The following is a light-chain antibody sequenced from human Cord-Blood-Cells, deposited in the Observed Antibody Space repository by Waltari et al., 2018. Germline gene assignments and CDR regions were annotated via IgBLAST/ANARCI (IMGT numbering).Light chain of an antibody. CDR2: GNS. CDR3: QSYDSSLSGWV. Sequence: QSVLTQPPSVSGAPGQRVTISCTGRSPNIGAGYDVHSYQQLPGTAPKLLIYGNSNRPSGVPDRFSGSKSGTSASLAITGLQAEDEADYYCQSYDSSLSGWVFGGGTKLTVL. J-gene: IGLJ3*02. V-gene: IGLV1-40*01. CDR1: SPNIGAGYD.